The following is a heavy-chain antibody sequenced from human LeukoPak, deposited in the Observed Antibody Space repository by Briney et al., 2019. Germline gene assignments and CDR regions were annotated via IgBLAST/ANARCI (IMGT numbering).Heavy chain of an antibody. CDR3: AEPEGGYYDIRPD. CDR2: ISGSGGST. Sequence: TGGSLRLSCAASGFTFSSYAMSWVRQAPGKGLEWVSAISGSGGSTYYADSVKGRFTISRDNSKNTLYLQMNSLRAEDTAVYYCAEPEGGYYDIRPDWGQGTLATVSS. CDR1: GFTFSSYA. J-gene: IGHJ4*02. D-gene: IGHD3-22*01. V-gene: IGHV3-23*01.